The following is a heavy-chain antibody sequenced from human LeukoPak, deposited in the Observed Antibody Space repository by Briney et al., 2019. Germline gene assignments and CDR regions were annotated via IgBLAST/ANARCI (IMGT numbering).Heavy chain of an antibody. J-gene: IGHJ4*02. V-gene: IGHV3-23*01. Sequence: PGGSLRLSCAASGFSFSSYAMSWVRQAPGKGLERVSSISGSGDNTYYAESVKGRFTISRDNSKNTLFLQMNSLRAEDTAVYYCAKLAGPQASYWGQGTLVTVSS. CDR1: GFSFSSYA. CDR3: AKLAGPQASY. CDR2: ISGSGDNT. D-gene: IGHD1-14*01.